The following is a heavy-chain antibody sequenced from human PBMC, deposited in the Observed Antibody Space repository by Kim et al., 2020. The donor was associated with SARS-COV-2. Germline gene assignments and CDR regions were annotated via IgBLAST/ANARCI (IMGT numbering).Heavy chain of an antibody. CDR2: IRQSGGNT. V-gene: IGHV3-23*01. D-gene: IGHD6-19*01. CDR1: GVTLWGGA. Sequence: GGSLRLSCAASGVTLWGGAMSWVCQAPGKGLEWVSGIRQSGGNTEYADSVKGRFAISRDNSKNTLYLQMNRLRAEDTAVYYCAKGTSGSSGRFEYFQRWGQGT. CDR3: AKGTSGSSGRFEYFQR. J-gene: IGHJ1*01.